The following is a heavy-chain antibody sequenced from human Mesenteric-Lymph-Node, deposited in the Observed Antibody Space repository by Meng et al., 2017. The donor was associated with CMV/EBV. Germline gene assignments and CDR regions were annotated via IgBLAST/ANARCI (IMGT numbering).Heavy chain of an antibody. CDR3: ARVPPRNYGMDV. J-gene: IGHJ6*02. Sequence: GESLKISCAASGFTFSSYGMHWVRQAPGKGLEWVAFIRYDGSNKYYADSVKGRFTISRDNSKNTLYLQMNSLRAEDTAVYYCARVPPRNYGMDVWGQGTTVTVSS. V-gene: IGHV3-30*02. CDR2: IRYDGSNK. CDR1: GFTFSSYG.